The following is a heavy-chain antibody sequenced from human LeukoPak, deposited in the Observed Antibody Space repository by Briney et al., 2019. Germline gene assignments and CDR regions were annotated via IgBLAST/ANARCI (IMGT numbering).Heavy chain of an antibody. Sequence: SETLSLTCTVSGGSISSSSYYWGWIRQPPGKGLEWIGSIFYTGTTFYIPSLKSRLTISIDTSKNQFSLRLTSVTAADTAVYYCARQTGSGLFILPGGQGTLVTVSS. V-gene: IGHV4-39*01. CDR1: GGSISSSSYY. CDR2: IFYTGTT. J-gene: IGHJ4*02. D-gene: IGHD3/OR15-3a*01. CDR3: ARQTGSGLFILP.